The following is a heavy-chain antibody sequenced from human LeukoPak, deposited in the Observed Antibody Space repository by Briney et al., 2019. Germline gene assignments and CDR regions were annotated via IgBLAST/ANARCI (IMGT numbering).Heavy chain of an antibody. V-gene: IGHV3-7*01. Sequence: PGGSLRLSCVASGFTLSSYWMSWVRQAPGKGLEWVANIKQDGSEKYYVDSVMGRFTISRDNVKSLLYLQINNLRVEDTSVYCCARGGAARPDYWGQGTLVTVSS. CDR3: ARGGAARPDY. CDR2: IKQDGSEK. D-gene: IGHD6-6*01. CDR1: GFTLSSYW. J-gene: IGHJ4*02.